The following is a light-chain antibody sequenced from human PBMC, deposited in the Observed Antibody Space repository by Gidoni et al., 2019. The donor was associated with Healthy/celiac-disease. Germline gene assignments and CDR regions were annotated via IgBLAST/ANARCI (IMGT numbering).Light chain of an antibody. CDR1: QSISNY. V-gene: IGKV1-39*01. CDR3: QQSYSTPLST. Sequence: DIQTSQSPSALSASVGDRVTITCRASQSISNYFNWYQQKPGKDPQLLINAASSLQIGVPSRCSGSGSGTDFTLSISSLQPEDFATYYCQQSYSTPLSTFGQGTKLEIK. CDR2: AAS. J-gene: IGKJ2*01.